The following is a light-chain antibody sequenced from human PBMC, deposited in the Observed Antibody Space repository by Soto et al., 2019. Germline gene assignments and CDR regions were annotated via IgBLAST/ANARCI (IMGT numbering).Light chain of an antibody. J-gene: IGKJ1*01. CDR3: LCYITYPWT. CDR1: QSCRNS. Sequence: DLQMTHSPSTLSASVGDRVTITCRASQSCRNSLAWYQQKAGKAPTLLIYDASTLQSGVPSRFSGSGSGTEFSLTISSLQPEDFATYYCLCYITYPWTFGQGTK. V-gene: IGKV1-5*01. CDR2: DAS.